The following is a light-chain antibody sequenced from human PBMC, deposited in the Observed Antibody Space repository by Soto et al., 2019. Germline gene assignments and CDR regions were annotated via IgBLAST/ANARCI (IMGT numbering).Light chain of an antibody. Sequence: DLQMTQSPSSVSASVGDRVTITCRANQSISNYLNWYQQKPGEAPTLLIYVASSLQSGVPSRFSGSGSGTDFTLTISSLQPEDFASYHCQQSFTTPLTFGGGTKVEIK. V-gene: IGKV1-39*01. CDR2: VAS. J-gene: IGKJ4*01. CDR3: QQSFTTPLT. CDR1: QSISNY.